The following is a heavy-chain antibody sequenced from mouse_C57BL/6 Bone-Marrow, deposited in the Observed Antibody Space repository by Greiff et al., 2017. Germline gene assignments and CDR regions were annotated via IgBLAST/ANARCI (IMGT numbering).Heavy chain of an antibody. D-gene: IGHD2-1*01. V-gene: IGHV1-42*01. J-gene: IGHJ2*01. CDR3: ASIYYGNYVSFDY. CDR1: GYSFTGYY. CDR2: INPSTGGT. Sequence: VQLQQSGPELVKPGASVKISCKASGYSFTGYYMNWVKQSPEKSLEWIGEINPSTGGTTYNQKFKAKATLTVDKSSSTAYMQPKSLTSEDSAVYYCASIYYGNYVSFDYWGQGTTLTVSS.